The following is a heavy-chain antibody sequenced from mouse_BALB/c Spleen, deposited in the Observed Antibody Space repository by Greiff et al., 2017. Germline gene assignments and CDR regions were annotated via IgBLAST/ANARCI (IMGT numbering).Heavy chain of an antibody. J-gene: IGHJ3*01. CDR3: ARTTMITTPFAY. CDR2: ILPGSGST. V-gene: IGHV1-9*01. CDR1: GYTFSSYW. Sequence: QVQLKQSGAELMKPGASVKISCKATGYTFSSYWIEWVKQRPGHGLEWIGEILPGSGSTNYNEKFKGKATFTADTSSNTAYMQLSSLTSEDSAVYYCARTTMITTPFAYWGQGTLVTVS. D-gene: IGHD2-4*01.